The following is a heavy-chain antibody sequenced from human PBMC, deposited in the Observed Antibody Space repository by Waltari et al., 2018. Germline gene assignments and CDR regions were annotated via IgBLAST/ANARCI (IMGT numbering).Heavy chain of an antibody. J-gene: IGHJ4*02. V-gene: IGHV4-34*01. CDR2: INQSGST. CDR3: ARGRDYSSSFGDFDY. CDR1: GGSFSGYY. Sequence: QVQLQQWGAGLLKPSETLSLTCAVYGGSFSGYYWSWIRQPPGKGLAWIGEINQSGSTNYNPCLKSRVTISVDTSKNQFSLKLSSVTAADTAVYYCARGRDYSSSFGDFDYWGQGTLVTVSS. D-gene: IGHD6-6*01.